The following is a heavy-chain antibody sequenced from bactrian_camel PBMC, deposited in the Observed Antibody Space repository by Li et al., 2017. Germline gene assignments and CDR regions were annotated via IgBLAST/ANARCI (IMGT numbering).Heavy chain of an antibody. D-gene: IGHD2*01. V-gene: IGHV3S1*01. J-gene: IGHJ4*01. CDR1: GYTYSSNC. Sequence: VQLVESGGGSVQAGGSLRLSCAASGYTYSSNCMGWFRQAPGKEREGVAAIYTGDGSTYYADSVKGRFTISRDNAKNTLYLQLNSLKTEDTAMYYCTKANSGGDYYFREYYATDLASQGTQVTVS. CDR2: IYTGDGST.